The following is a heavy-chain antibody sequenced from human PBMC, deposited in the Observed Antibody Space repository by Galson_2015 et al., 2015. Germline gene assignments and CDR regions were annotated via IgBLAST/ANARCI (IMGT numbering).Heavy chain of an antibody. CDR3: AKDMSYGFYYFDY. D-gene: IGHD3-10*01. CDR2: INWNSGNI. CDR1: GITFDDYA. V-gene: IGHV3-9*01. J-gene: IGHJ4*02. Sequence: SLRLSCAASGITFDDYAMHWVRHAPGKGLEWVSGINWNSGNIGYADSVKGRFTISRDNAKNSLYLQMNSLRAEDTALYYCAKDMSYGFYYFDYWGQGALVTVSS.